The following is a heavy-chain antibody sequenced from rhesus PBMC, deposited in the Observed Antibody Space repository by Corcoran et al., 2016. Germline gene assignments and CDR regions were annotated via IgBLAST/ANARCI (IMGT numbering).Heavy chain of an antibody. CDR1: GVSLYGNY. J-gene: IGHJ5-2*02. CDR3: AWDAISLDV. CDR2: ISVKPETT. Sequence: QVLLQESGPGLVKPSETLSLTCAVSGVSLYGNYWTWNRQSPGKGLEGIGYISVKPETTRYNPYLGGRVTIPKDTAQTQYSLVLTSLTAADTAIYYCAWDAISLDVWGRGVLVTVSS. V-gene: IGHV4-147*01.